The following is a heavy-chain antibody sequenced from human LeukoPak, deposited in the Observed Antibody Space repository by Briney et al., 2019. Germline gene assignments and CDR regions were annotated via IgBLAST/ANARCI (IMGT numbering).Heavy chain of an antibody. D-gene: IGHD2/OR15-2a*01. CDR2: IRYDGSNK. CDR1: GFTFSSYG. J-gene: IGHJ4*02. CDR3: AKEFLKAVLH. V-gene: IGHV3-30*02. Sequence: PGGSLRLSCAASGFTFSSYGMHWVRQAPGKWLEWVAFIRYDGSNKYYADSVKGRFTISRDNSKNTLYLQMNSMRAEDTAVYYCAKEFLKAVLHWGQGTLVTVSS.